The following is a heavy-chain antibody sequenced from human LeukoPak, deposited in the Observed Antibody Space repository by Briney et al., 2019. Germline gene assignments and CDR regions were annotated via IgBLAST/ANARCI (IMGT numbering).Heavy chain of an antibody. CDR2: IYYSGST. D-gene: IGHD3-10*01. Sequence: SETLSLTCTVSGGSISSSSYYWGWIRQPPGKGLEWTGSIYYSGSTYYNPSLKSRVTISVDTSKNQFSLKLSSVTAADTAVYYCARGGYYYGSPATGVLDYWGQGTLVTVSS. CDR3: ARGGYYYGSPATGVLDY. CDR1: GGSISSSSYY. V-gene: IGHV4-39*07. J-gene: IGHJ4*02.